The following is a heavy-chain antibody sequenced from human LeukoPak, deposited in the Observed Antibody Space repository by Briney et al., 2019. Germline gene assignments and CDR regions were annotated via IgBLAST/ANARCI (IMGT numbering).Heavy chain of an antibody. CDR2: IYYSGST. Sequence: NPSETLSLTCTVSGGSISSYYWSWIRQPPGKGLEWIGYIYYSGSTNYNPSLKSRVTISVDTSKNQFSLKLSSVTAADTAVYYCARVSRGSADYWGQGTLVTVSS. CDR1: GGSISSYY. V-gene: IGHV4-59*01. J-gene: IGHJ4*02. CDR3: ARVSRGSADY. D-gene: IGHD3-10*01.